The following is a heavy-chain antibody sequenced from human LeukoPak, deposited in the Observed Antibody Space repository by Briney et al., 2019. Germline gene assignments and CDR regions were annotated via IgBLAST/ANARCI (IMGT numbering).Heavy chain of an antibody. J-gene: IGHJ3*02. CDR3: ARDLLRALSGYIPAYAFDI. CDR1: GGTFSSYA. D-gene: IGHD3-22*01. Sequence: GSSVKVSCKASGGTFSSYAISWVRQAPGQGLEWMGGIIPIFGTANCAQKFQGRVTITADESTSTAYMELSSLRSEDTAVYYCARDLLRALSGYIPAYAFDIWGQGTMVTVSS. CDR2: IIPIFGTA. V-gene: IGHV1-69*01.